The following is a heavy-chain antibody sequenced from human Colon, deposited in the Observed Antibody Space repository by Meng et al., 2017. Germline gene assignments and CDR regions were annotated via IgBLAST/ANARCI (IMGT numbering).Heavy chain of an antibody. V-gene: IGHV3-7*01. CDR1: GFTFNNYW. D-gene: IGHD3-10*01. Sequence: GESLKISCAASGFTFNNYWMTWVRQAPGKGLEWVANIKQDGSDKYYVDSVKGRFTISRDNANNSLYLQMNSLRADDTAAYYCAREEDASGNFYFDYWGQGTLVTVSS. J-gene: IGHJ4*02. CDR3: AREEDASGNFYFDY. CDR2: IKQDGSDK.